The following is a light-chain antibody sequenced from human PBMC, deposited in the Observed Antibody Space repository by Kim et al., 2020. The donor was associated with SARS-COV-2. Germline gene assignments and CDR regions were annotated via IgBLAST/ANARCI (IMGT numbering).Light chain of an antibody. V-gene: IGLV3-19*01. CDR3: NSRDSSGNHVV. CDR1: SLRSYY. J-gene: IGLJ2*01. Sequence: ALGQTVRITWQGDSLRSYYASWYQQKPGQAPVLVIYGKNNRPSGIPDRFSGSSSGNTASLTITVAQAEDEADYYCNSRDSSGNHVVFGGGTQLTVL. CDR2: GKN.